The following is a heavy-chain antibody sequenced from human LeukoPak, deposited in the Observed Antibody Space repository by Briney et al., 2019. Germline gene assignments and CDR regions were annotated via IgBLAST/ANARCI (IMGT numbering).Heavy chain of an antibody. J-gene: IGHJ4*02. CDR3: ARRKPGGYSYGPGGPFDY. CDR1: GYTFTGYY. CDR2: INPNSGGT. V-gene: IGHV1-2*02. D-gene: IGHD5-18*01. Sequence: ASVKVSCKASGYTFTGYYIHWVRQAPGQGLEWMGWINPNSGGTNNAQKFQGRVTMTRDTSISTAYMELSRLRSDDTAVYYCARRKPGGYSYGPGGPFDYWGQGTLVTVSS.